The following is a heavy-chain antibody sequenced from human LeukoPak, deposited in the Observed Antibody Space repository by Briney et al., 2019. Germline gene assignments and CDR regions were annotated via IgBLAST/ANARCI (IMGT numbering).Heavy chain of an antibody. CDR1: GGSITSYY. D-gene: IGHD3-10*01. V-gene: IGHV4-59*06. J-gene: IGHJ6*03. CDR2: IYHSGST. Sequence: SETLSLTCTVSGGSITSYYWSWIRQPPGKGLEWIGYIYHSGSTYDNPSLKRRVTISVDTSKNQFSLKLNSVTAADTAVYFCARGLMGGDYYYMDVWGKGTTVTVSS. CDR3: ARGLMGGDYYYMDV.